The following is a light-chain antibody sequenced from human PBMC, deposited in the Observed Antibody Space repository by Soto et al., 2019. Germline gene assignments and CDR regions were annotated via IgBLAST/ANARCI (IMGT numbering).Light chain of an antibody. Sequence: DVVMTQSPLSLPVTLGQPASISCRSSQSLVYXXXNTYLHWFQQRPGQSPRRLLYKVSNRDSGVQDRFSGSGSGTDFTLKISRVEAEDVGVYYCMQGTHWPLTFGGGTKVEIK. CDR1: QSLVYXXXNTY. V-gene: IGKV2-30*01. CDR2: KVS. J-gene: IGKJ4*01. CDR3: MQGTHWPLT.